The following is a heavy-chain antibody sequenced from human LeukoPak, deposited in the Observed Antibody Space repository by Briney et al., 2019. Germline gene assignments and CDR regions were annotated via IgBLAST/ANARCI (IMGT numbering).Heavy chain of an antibody. D-gene: IGHD4-23*01. CDR2: TYFRSKWYN. J-gene: IGHJ5*02. Sequence: SQTLSLTCAISGDSVSSNTASWSWLRQSPSRGLEWLGRTYFRSKWYNYYAVSVKSRIAINGDTSKNQFSLLLYSVTPEDTAVYYCAREVATDAVHNWFDPWGQGTLVTVSS. CDR3: AREVATDAVHNWFDP. V-gene: IGHV6-1*01. CDR1: GDSVSSNTAS.